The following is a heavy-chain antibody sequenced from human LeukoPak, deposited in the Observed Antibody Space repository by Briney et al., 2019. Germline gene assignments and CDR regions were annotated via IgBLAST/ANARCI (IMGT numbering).Heavy chain of an antibody. D-gene: IGHD4-11*01. CDR2: IWSDGTNR. CDR3: ARDAQRGFDYSNSLKY. Sequence: PGGSLRLPCAASGFIFSHHGMHWVRQAPGKGLEWVAVIWSDGTNRFYGGSVKGRFTISRDNSQNAVFLQMNSLRVEDTAMYYCARDAQRGFDYSNSLKYWGHGTLVTVSS. J-gene: IGHJ4*01. V-gene: IGHV3-33*01. CDR1: GFIFSHHG.